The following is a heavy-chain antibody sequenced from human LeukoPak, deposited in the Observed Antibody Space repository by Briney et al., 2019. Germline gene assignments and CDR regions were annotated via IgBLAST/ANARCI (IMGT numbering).Heavy chain of an antibody. CDR2: IYYSGST. CDR3: ARQLGYCSSTSCYADKVDY. J-gene: IGHJ4*02. D-gene: IGHD2-2*01. Sequence: SETLSLTCTVSGGSIGSSSYYWGWIRQPPGKGLEWIGSIYYSGSTYCNPSLKSRVTISVDTSKNQFSLKLSSVTAADTAVYYCARQLGYCSSTSCYADKVDYWGQGTLVTVSS. V-gene: IGHV4-39*01. CDR1: GGSIGSSSYY.